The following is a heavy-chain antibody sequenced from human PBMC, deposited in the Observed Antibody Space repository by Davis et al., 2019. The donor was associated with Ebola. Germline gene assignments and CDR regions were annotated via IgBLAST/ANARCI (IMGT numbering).Heavy chain of an antibody. J-gene: IGHJ6*02. CDR2: INHSGST. V-gene: IGHV4-34*01. D-gene: IGHD6-13*01. CDR3: ARVYSSSWSHSYYYYYYGMDV. CDR1: GGSFSGYY. Sequence: PSETLSLTCAVYGGSFSGYYWSWIRQPPGKGLEWIGEINHSGSTNYNPSLKSRVTISVDTSKNQFSLKLSSVTAADTAVYYCARVYSSSWSHSYYYYYYGMDVWGQGTTVTVSS.